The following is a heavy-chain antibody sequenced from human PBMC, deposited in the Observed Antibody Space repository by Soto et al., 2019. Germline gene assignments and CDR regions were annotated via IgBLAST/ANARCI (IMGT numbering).Heavy chain of an antibody. J-gene: IGHJ4*02. D-gene: IGHD3-10*01. CDR3: ARDRCYDGSCCSASAH. CDR1: NFDFSTYS. Sequence: EVRLVESGGGLVQPGGSLRLSCEASNFDFSTYSMDWVRQAPGKGLEWIAYISGTGFTIHYADSVRGRFTIRRDNNRNSLFLDMNSLRADDPAVCYCARDRCYDGSCCSASAHWGQGTLVTVSS. CDR2: ISGTGFTI. V-gene: IGHV3-48*01.